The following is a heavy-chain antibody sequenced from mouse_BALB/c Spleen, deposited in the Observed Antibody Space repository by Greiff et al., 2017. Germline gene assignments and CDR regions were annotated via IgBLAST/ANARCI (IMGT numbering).Heavy chain of an antibody. Sequence: EVMLVESGGGLVKPGGSLKLSCAASGFAFSSYDMSWVRQTPEKRLEWVAYISSGGGSTYYPDTVKGRFTISRDNAKNTLYLQMSSLKSEDTAMYYCARQPLITTVVAPWFAYWGQGTLVTVSA. CDR1: GFAFSSYD. V-gene: IGHV5-12-1*01. J-gene: IGHJ3*01. CDR3: ARQPLITTVVAPWFAY. CDR2: ISSGGGST. D-gene: IGHD1-1*01.